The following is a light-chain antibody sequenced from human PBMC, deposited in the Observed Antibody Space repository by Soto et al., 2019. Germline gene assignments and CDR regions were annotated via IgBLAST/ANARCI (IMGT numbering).Light chain of an antibody. Sequence: EIVLPQSPGPLSLSPGATATLSCSASPSITRTPLGRPTFTSHSVAWYQQRPGQAPRLLIYGASMSDTGIPRRFGGCESETDFNLTISRLETDDWAEYECQHDDSSPLYLGGGTKEDIK. CDR1: PSITRTP. CDR3: QHDDSSPLY. J-gene: IGKJ4*01. V-gene: IGKV3-20*01. CDR2: GAS.